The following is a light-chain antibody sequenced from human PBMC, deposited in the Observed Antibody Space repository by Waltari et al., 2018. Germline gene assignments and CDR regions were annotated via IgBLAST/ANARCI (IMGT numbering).Light chain of an antibody. V-gene: IGKV2-30*02. Sequence: VVLTQSPLFLPVTLGQPASISCRAPESLVHTDGYIYLNWFHQRPGQSPRRLFYKVSNRDFGVPDRFSASGSATDFTLNISRVEADDVGVYFCMQPVRWPPGFGPGTRVDIK. J-gene: IGKJ3*01. CDR1: ESLVHTDGYIY. CDR2: KVS. CDR3: MQPVRWPPG.